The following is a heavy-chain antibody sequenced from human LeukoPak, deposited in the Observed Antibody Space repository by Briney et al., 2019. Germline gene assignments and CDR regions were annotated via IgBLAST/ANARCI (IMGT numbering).Heavy chain of an antibody. CDR2: INPNDGAT. J-gene: IGHJ4*02. Sequence: ASVKVSCKASGYTFIDYYMHWVRQAPGQGLEWIGWINPNDGATDYAQNFQGRVTLTRDTSISTAYMELSSLRSDDTAVYYCARSGYNSGWAFDFWGQGTLVTVSS. D-gene: IGHD6-19*01. CDR1: GYTFIDYY. CDR3: ARSGYNSGWAFDF. V-gene: IGHV1-2*02.